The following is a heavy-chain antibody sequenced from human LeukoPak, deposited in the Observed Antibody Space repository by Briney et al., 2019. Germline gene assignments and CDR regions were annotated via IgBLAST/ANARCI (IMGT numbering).Heavy chain of an antibody. CDR3: AKTGGLGAYYGMDV. CDR1: GFTFSSYA. Sequence: PGGSLRLSCAASGFTFSSYAMSWVRQAPGKGLEWVSAISGSGGSTYYADSVKGRFTISRDNSKNTLYLQMNSLRAEDAAVYYCAKTGGLGAYYGMDVWGRGTTVTVSS. J-gene: IGHJ6*02. CDR2: ISGSGGST. D-gene: IGHD3-16*01. V-gene: IGHV3-23*01.